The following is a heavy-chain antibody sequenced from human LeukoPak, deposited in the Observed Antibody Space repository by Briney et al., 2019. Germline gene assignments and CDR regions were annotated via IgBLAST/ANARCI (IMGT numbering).Heavy chain of an antibody. CDR3: ARDSSGYDFWSGYYNYYYGMDV. Sequence: ASVKVSCKASGYTFTGYYMHWVRQAPGQGLEWMGWINPNSGGTNHAQKFQGRVTMTRDTSISTAYMELSRLRSDDTAVYYCARDSSGYDFWSGYYNYYYGMDVWGQGTTVTVSS. CDR1: GYTFTGYY. D-gene: IGHD3-3*01. CDR2: INPNSGGT. V-gene: IGHV1-2*02. J-gene: IGHJ6*02.